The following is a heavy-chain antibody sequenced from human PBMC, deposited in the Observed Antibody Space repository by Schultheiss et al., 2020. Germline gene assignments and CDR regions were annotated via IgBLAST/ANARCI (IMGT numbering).Heavy chain of an antibody. Sequence: GGSLRLSCAASGFTFSSYWMHWVRQAPGKGLEWVSSISSSSSYIYYADSVKGRFTISRDNAKNSLYLQMNSLRAEDTAIYYCARYSTTFDYWGLGALVTVSS. CDR3: ARYSTTFDY. D-gene: IGHD1-14*01. J-gene: IGHJ4*02. V-gene: IGHV3-21*01. CDR2: ISSSSSYI. CDR1: GFTFSSYW.